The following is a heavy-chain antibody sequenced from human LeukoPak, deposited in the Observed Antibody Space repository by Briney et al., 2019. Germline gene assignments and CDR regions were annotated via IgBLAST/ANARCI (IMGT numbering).Heavy chain of an antibody. V-gene: IGHV4-38-2*02. CDR3: ARVLDLTRFYFDY. D-gene: IGHD2-15*01. J-gene: IGHJ4*02. Sequence: SETLSLTCTVSGASISSYYWTWIRQPPGKGLEWIGSIYHSGSTYYNPSLKSRVTISVDTSKNQFSLKLSSVTAADTAVYYCARVLDLTRFYFDYWGQGTLVTVSS. CDR2: IYHSGST. CDR1: GASISSYY.